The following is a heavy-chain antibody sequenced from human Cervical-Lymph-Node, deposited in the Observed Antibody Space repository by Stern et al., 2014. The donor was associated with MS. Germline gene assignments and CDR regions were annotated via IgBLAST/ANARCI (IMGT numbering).Heavy chain of an antibody. J-gene: IGHJ2*01. V-gene: IGHV3-30-3*01. CDR3: ARLTHGPLDL. CDR1: EISFRNFA. CDR2: ISYNGNTK. Sequence: DQLVESGGGVVRPGRSLRLSCAASEISFRNFAMHWVRQAPGKGLEWVAVISYNGNTKYYADSVRGRFTISRDNSKNTLSLQMDSLRTEDTAVFYCARLTHGPLDLWGRGTLVTVSS. D-gene: IGHD2-21*02.